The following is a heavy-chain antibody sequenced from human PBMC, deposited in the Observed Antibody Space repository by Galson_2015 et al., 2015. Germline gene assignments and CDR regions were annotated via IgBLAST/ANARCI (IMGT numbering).Heavy chain of an antibody. CDR2: IKPDGGEK. V-gene: IGHV3-7*01. J-gene: IGHJ4*02. CDR1: GFSFSNYW. D-gene: IGHD5-12*01. Sequence: SLRLSCAASGFSFSNYWMSWVRQAPGKGLEWVANIKPDGGEKYYLDSVRGRFTTSRDNAKNSLFLQMNSLRAEDTAVYYCARDSSGYDLFDSWGQGTLVTVSS. CDR3: ARDSSGYDLFDS.